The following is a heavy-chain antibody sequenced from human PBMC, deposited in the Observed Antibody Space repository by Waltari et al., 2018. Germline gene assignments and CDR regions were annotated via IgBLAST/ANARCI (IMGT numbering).Heavy chain of an antibody. CDR2: IYSGGST. D-gene: IGHD6-6*01. CDR3: ARDTSGSSEGDY. CDR1: GGSFSGYY. J-gene: IGHJ4*02. Sequence: VQLQQWGAGLLKPSETLSLTCAVYGGSFSGYYWSWIRQAPGKGLEWVSVIYSGGSTYYADSVKGRFTISRDNSKNTLYLQMNSLRAEDTAVYYCARDTSGSSEGDYWGQGTLVTVSS. V-gene: IGHV3-53*01.